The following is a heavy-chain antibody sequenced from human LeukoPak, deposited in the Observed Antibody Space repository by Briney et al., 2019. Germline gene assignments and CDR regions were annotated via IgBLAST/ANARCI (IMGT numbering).Heavy chain of an antibody. CDR1: GYTFTGYY. D-gene: IGHD3-10*01. CDR3: ARDLSGWYYYYYYMDV. J-gene: IGHJ6*03. Sequence: ASVKVSCKASGYTFTGYYMHWVRQAPGQGLEWMGWISAYNGNTNYAQKLQGRVTMTTDTSTNTAYMELRSLRSDDTAVYYRARDLSGWYYYYYYMDVWGKGTTVTVSS. V-gene: IGHV1-18*04. CDR2: ISAYNGNT.